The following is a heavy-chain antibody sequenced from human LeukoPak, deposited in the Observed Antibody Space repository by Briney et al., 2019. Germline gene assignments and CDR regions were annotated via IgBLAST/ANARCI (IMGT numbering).Heavy chain of an antibody. CDR2: ISSRGNTI. CDR1: GFTFSDYY. Sequence: GGSLRLSCAASGFTFSDYYMSWIRQAPGKGLEWISYISSRGNTIYYADSVKDRFTISRDNAKNSLYLQMNSLRAEDTAVYYCARETWGQISAWGQGTLVTVSS. D-gene: IGHD3-16*01. CDR3: ARETWGQISA. J-gene: IGHJ5*02. V-gene: IGHV3-11*04.